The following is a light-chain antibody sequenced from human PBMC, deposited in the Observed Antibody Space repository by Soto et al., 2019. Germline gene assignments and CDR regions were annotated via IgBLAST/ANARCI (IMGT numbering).Light chain of an antibody. V-gene: IGKV1-33*01. CDR3: QQYKSLPLT. J-gene: IGKJ4*01. Sequence: DIQMTQSPSSLSASVGDRVTITCRASQDISNFLNWYRQKPGEAPNLLIYDASTLETGVPLRFSGSGYGSYFSFTISSLQPEDVATYYCQQYKSLPLTFGGGTKVDI. CDR2: DAS. CDR1: QDISNF.